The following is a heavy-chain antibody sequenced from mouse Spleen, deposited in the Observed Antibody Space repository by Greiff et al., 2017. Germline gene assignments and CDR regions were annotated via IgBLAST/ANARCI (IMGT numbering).Heavy chain of an antibody. V-gene: IGHV1-64*01. D-gene: IGHD2-3*01. J-gene: IGHJ4*01. CDR3: ARSNGGYYFYAVDY. Sequence: QVQLKQPGAELVKPGASVKLSCKASGYTFTSYWMHWVKQRPGQGLEWIGMIHPNSGSTNYNEKFKSKATLTVDKSSSTAYMQLSSLTSEDSAVYYCARSNGGYYFYAVDYWGQGTSGTGSS. CDR1: GYTFTSYW. CDR2: IHPNSGST.